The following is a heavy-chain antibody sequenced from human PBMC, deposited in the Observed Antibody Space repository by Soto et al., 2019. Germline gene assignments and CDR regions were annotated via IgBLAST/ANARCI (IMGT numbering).Heavy chain of an antibody. CDR2: IWYDGSNK. D-gene: IGHD6-19*01. CDR1: GFTFSSYG. CDR3: ARDYSGEEQWTGYYYYGMDV. J-gene: IGHJ6*02. Sequence: GGSLRLSCAASGFTFSSYGMHWVRQAPGKGLEWVAVIWYDGSNKYYADSVKGRFTISRDNSKNTLYLQMNSLRAEDTAVYYCARDYSGEEQWTGYYYYGMDVWGQGTTVTVSS. V-gene: IGHV3-33*01.